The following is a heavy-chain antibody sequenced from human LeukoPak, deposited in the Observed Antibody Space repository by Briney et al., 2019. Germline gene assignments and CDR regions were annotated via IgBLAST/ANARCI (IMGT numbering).Heavy chain of an antibody. V-gene: IGHV4-59*11. J-gene: IGHJ4*02. CDR3: ARDFNGIMITFGGVPGDY. Sequence: SETLSLTCTVSGGSISSHYWSWIRQPPGKGLDWIGYIYYTGNTNYSPSLKSRVTISVDTSKNQFSLKLSSVTAADTAVYYCARDFNGIMITFGGVPGDYWGQGTLVTVSS. D-gene: IGHD3-16*01. CDR2: IYYTGNT. CDR1: GGSISSHY.